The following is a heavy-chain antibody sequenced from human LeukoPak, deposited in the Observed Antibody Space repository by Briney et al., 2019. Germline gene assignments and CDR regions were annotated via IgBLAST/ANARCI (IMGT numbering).Heavy chain of an antibody. CDR1: GYTFTGYY. V-gene: IGHV1-2*02. CDR2: INPNTGGT. D-gene: IGHD6-19*01. CDR3: ARDIAVAGTGAEYFQH. Sequence: AAPVKVSCKASGYTFTGYYMHWVRQAPGQGLEWMGWINPNTGGTNYAQKFQGRVTMTRDTSISTAYMELSRLRSDDTAVYYCARDIAVAGTGAEYFQHWGQGTLVTVSS. J-gene: IGHJ1*01.